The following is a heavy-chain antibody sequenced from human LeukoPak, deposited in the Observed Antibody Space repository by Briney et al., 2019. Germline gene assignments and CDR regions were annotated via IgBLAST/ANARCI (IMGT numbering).Heavy chain of an antibody. J-gene: IGHJ4*02. Sequence: ASVKVSCKASGDTFTGYYMHWVRQAPGQGLEWMGWINPDSGGAEYAQKFQGRVTMTRDTSITTAYMELSRLRSDDTAVYYCARDRVLPGGSPLGYWGQGTLVTVSS. D-gene: IGHD1-26*01. CDR3: ARDRVLPGGSPLGY. V-gene: IGHV1-2*02. CDR2: INPDSGGA. CDR1: GDTFTGYY.